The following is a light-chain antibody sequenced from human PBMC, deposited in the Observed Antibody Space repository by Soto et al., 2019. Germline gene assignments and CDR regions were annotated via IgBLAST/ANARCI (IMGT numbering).Light chain of an antibody. CDR3: QQYVPSRRT. CDR2: GAS. Sequence: VLTQSPGTLSLSPGERSTLSCRASLSVSGSQLAWYQQKHGQPHRXXIYGASSRAAGIPDRFSAIAYGTAGTLTLHRLETEDGAVYYGQQYVPSRRTFGPGTKVDIK. CDR1: LSVSGSQ. J-gene: IGKJ1*01. V-gene: IGKV3-20*01.